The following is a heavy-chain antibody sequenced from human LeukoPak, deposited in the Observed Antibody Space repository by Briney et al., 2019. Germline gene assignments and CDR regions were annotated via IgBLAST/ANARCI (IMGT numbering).Heavy chain of an antibody. J-gene: IGHJ3*02. CDR1: GFTFSSYA. CDR3: AKDRRWSGVVPAALAFDI. CDR2: ISGSGGST. D-gene: IGHD2-2*01. V-gene: IGHV3-23*01. Sequence: PGGSLRLSCAASGFTFSSYAMSWVRQAPGKGLEWVSAISGSGGSTYYADSVKGRFTISRDNSKNTLYLQMNSLRAEDTAVYYCAKDRRWSGVVPAALAFDIWGQGTMVTVSS.